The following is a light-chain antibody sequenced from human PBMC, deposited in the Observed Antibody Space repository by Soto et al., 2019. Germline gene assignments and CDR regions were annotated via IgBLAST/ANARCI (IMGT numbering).Light chain of an antibody. CDR2: GAS. CDR3: QQRSHWPT. V-gene: IGKV3-11*01. Sequence: EIVLTQSPANLSLSPGERATLSCRASQSVSSYLAWYQQKPGQTPRLLIYGASNRATGIPARFSGSGSGTDFTLTISSLEPEDFAVYYCQQRSHWPTFGQGTKLEI. J-gene: IGKJ2*01. CDR1: QSVSSY.